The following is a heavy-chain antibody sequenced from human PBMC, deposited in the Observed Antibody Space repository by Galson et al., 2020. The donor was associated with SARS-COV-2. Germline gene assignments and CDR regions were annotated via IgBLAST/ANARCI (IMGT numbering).Heavy chain of an antibody. CDR3: ARGGFGITGTTSGAFDI. CDR1: GYTFTRYA. D-gene: IGHD1-7*01. CDR2: INAGNGNT. V-gene: IGHV1-3*01. J-gene: IGHJ3*02. Sequence: ASVKVSCKASGYTFTRYAMHWVRQAPGQRLEWMGWINAGNGNTKYSQKFQGRVTITRDTSASTAYMELSSLRSEDTAVYYCARGGFGITGTTSGAFDIWGQGTMVTVSS.